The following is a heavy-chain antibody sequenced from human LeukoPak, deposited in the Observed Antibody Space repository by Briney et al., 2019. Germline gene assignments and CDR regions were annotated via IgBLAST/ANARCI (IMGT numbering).Heavy chain of an antibody. CDR1: GYTFINYG. V-gene: IGHV1-2*02. Sequence: ASVKVSCKASGYTFINYGISWVRQAPGQGLEWMGWINPDSDATYYAQKFQGRVTMTRDTSISTAYMELSRLTSDDTAVYYCARTRHDSSGYHYFDYWGQGTLVTVSS. D-gene: IGHD3-22*01. J-gene: IGHJ4*02. CDR3: ARTRHDSSGYHYFDY. CDR2: INPDSDAT.